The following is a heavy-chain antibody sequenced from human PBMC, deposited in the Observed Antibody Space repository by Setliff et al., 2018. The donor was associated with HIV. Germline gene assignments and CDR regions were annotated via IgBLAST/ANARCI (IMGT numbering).Heavy chain of an antibody. D-gene: IGHD3-16*01. CDR2: ILYDESHA. Sequence: PGGSLRLSCVASGFTFSNYAMFWVRQAPGKGLEWVAVILYDESHAYYADSVKGRFTISRDNSWNTLDLQMDNLRPDDTAIYYCARDWGVVWSFDMWGQGTMVTVSS. CDR1: GFTFSNYA. CDR3: ARDWGVVWSFDM. J-gene: IGHJ3*02. V-gene: IGHV3-30*04.